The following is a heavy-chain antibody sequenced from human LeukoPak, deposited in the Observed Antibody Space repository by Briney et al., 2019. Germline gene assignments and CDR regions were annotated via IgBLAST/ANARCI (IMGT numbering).Heavy chain of an antibody. J-gene: IGHJ5*02. CDR3: ARLPYCGGDCYPNWFDT. Sequence: GESLEISCKGSGYSFTSYWIGWVRQMPGKGLEWMGIIYPGDSDTRYSPSFQGQVTISADKSIRTAYLQWSSLKASDIAMYYCARLPYCGGDCYPNWFDTWGQGTLVTVSS. D-gene: IGHD2-21*02. CDR2: IYPGDSDT. V-gene: IGHV5-51*01. CDR1: GYSFTSYW.